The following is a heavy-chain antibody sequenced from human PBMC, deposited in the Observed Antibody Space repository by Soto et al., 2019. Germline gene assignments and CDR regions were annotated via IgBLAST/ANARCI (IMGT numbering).Heavy chain of an antibody. CDR2: INHSGIT. J-gene: IGHJ5*02. Sequence: SETLSLTCAGYGGSFSGYYWSWIRQPPGKGLEWIGEINHSGITNYNPSLKSRVTISVDTSKNQFSLKLSSVTAADTAAYYCGGAGEYHLLWGGWFDPWGQRTLVPVSP. D-gene: IGHD2-2*01. CDR1: GGSFSGYY. V-gene: IGHV4-34*01. CDR3: GGAGEYHLLWGGWFDP.